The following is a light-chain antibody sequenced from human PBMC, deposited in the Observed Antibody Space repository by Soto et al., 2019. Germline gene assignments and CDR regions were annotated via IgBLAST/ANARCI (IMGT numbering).Light chain of an antibody. CDR3: QQYYSYPHT. Sequence: AIRMTQSPSSFSASTGDRVTITCRASQGISSYLAWYQQKPGKAPKLLIYAASTLQSGVPSRFSGSGSGTDFTFTTGCLQSEYVATYYCQQYYSYPHTFGQGTKVEIK. J-gene: IGKJ1*01. CDR1: QGISSY. V-gene: IGKV1-8*01. CDR2: AAS.